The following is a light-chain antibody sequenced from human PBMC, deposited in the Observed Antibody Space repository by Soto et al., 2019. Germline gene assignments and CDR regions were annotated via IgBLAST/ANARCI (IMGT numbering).Light chain of an antibody. CDR3: CSYAGFYTSV. CDR1: SSDVGGYKV. Sequence: QSALTQPRSVSGSPGQSVTISCTGTSSDVGGYKVVSWYQQHPGKAPKFMIYEVSKRPSGVPDRFSGYKSGNTAFLTISGLQAEYEADYYCCSYAGFYTSVFGTGTKVTVL. J-gene: IGLJ1*01. CDR2: EVS. V-gene: IGLV2-11*01.